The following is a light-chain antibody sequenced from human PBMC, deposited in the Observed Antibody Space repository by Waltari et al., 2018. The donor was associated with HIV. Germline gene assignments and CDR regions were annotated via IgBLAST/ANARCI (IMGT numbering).Light chain of an antibody. CDR2: GNK. CDR3: QSYDISLSASVV. J-gene: IGLJ2*01. V-gene: IGLV1-40*01. CDR1: SSTIGAGYD. Sequence: QSMLTQPPSVSGAPGQRVTISCTGSSSTIGAGYDVHWYQQIPGTAPKLLIPGNKNRPSGVPDRFSASKSGTSASLTISGLQAEDEADYFCQSYDISLSASVVFGGGTRLTVL.